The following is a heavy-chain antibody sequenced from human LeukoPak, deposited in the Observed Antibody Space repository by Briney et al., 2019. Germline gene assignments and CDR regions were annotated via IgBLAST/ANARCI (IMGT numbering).Heavy chain of an antibody. CDR3: ARDRNTDFWSGYYTNYFDY. CDR1: GFTFSNCA. CDR2: ITASGSST. J-gene: IGHJ4*02. Sequence: GGSLRLSCAASGFTFSNCAMTWVRQAPGKGLEWVSSITASGSSTYYADSVKGRFTISRDNSKNTLYLQMNSLRAEDTAVYYCARDRNTDFWSGYYTNYFDYWGQGALVTVSS. D-gene: IGHD3-3*01. V-gene: IGHV3-23*01.